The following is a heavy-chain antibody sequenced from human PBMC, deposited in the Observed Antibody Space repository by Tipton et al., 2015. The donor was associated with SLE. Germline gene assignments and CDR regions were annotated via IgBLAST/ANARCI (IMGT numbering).Heavy chain of an antibody. CDR2: ISYTGAT. CDR3: EGAATGTNYYMDV. CDR1: GGSISRGFFY. D-gene: IGHD4-17*01. V-gene: IGHV4-39*07. Sequence: TLSLTCSVSGGSISRGFFYWGWIRQSPGEGLECIGSISYTGATYYNLSLKSRVTISVDTSKNQFSLKLSSVTAADTAVYYCEGAATGTNYYMDVWGKGTTVTVSS. J-gene: IGHJ6*03.